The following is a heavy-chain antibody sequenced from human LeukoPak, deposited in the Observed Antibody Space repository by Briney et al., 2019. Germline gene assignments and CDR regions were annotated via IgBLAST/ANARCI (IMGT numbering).Heavy chain of an antibody. Sequence: GGSLRLSCAASGFTVSSNYMSWVRQAPGKGLEWVAIIWSDGSNKYYADSVKGRFTISRDNSKNTLYLQMNSLRAEDTAVYYCAKDHLDPFTTVIPFDPWGQGTLVTVSS. CDR3: AKDHLDPFTTVIPFDP. CDR1: GFTVSSNY. V-gene: IGHV3-30*02. D-gene: IGHD4-17*01. CDR2: IWSDGSNK. J-gene: IGHJ5*02.